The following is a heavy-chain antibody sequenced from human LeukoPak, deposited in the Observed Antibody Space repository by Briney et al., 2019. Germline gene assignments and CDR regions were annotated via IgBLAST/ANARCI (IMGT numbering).Heavy chain of an antibody. J-gene: IGHJ6*02. CDR2: IYHSGST. CDR3: ARAVSIAAAGTPGMDV. V-gene: IGHV4-4*02. CDR1: GGSISSSNW. D-gene: IGHD6-13*01. Sequence: SGTLSLTCAVSGGSISSSNWWGWVRQPPGRGRDGIGEIYHSGSTNYNPSLKSRVTISVDKSKNQFSLKLSSVTAADTAVYYCARAVSIAAAGTPGMDVWGQGTTVTVSS.